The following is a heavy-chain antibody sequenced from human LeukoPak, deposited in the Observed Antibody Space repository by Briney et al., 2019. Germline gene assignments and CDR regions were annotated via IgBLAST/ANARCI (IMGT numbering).Heavy chain of an antibody. CDR2: IKSKTDGETT. CDR1: GFTFSNAW. D-gene: IGHD2-2*01. CDR3: TTGEVVVPAAKGIDY. V-gene: IGHV3-15*01. Sequence: GGSLRLSCAASGFTFSNAWMSWVRQAPGKGLEWVGRIKSKTDGETTDYAAPVKGRFTISRDDSKNTLYLQMNSLKTEDTAVYYCTTGEVVVPAAKGIDYWGQGTLVTVSS. J-gene: IGHJ4*02.